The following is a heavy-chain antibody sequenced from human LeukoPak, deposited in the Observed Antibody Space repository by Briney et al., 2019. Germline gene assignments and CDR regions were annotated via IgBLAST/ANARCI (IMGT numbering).Heavy chain of an antibody. Sequence: GTLSLTWAVYGGSFSGYYGSWVRQPPGKGLEWVGEIIYLGRTNYNPSLKSRVTISVDTSKTQSSLQLSSVTAADTAVYYCASYPKLGYCSGGSCGGRPFDYWGQGTLATVSP. CDR1: GGSFSGYY. CDR3: ASYPKLGYCSGGSCGGRPFDY. CDR2: IIYLGRT. D-gene: IGHD2-15*01. J-gene: IGHJ4*02. V-gene: IGHV4-34*12.